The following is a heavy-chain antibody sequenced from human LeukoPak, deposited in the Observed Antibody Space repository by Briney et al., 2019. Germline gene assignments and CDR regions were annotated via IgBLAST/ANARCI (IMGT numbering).Heavy chain of an antibody. CDR3: AREWRERNYGPFDY. CDR1: GGTFSSDA. CDR2: IIPILGIA. D-gene: IGHD4-17*01. Sequence: ASVKVSCKASGGTFSSDAISWVRQAPGQGLEWMGRIIPILGIANYAQKFQGRVTITADKSTSTAYMELSSLRSEDTAVYYCAREWRERNYGPFDYWGQGILVTVSS. J-gene: IGHJ4*02. V-gene: IGHV1-69*04.